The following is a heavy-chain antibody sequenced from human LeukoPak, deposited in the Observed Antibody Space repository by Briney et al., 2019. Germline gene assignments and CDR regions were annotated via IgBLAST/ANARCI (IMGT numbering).Heavy chain of an antibody. CDR1: GFTFSSYS. CDR2: ISSSSSYI. Sequence: PGGFLRLSCAASGFTFSSYSMNWVRQAPGKGLEWVSSISSSSSYIYYADSVKGRFTISRDNAKNSLYLQMNSLRAEDTAVYYCARETLVGATNDAFDIWGQGTMVTVSS. D-gene: IGHD1-26*01. CDR3: ARETLVGATNDAFDI. V-gene: IGHV3-21*01. J-gene: IGHJ3*02.